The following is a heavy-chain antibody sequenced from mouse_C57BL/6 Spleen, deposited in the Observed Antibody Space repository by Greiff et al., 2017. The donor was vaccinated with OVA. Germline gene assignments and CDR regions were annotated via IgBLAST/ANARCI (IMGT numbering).Heavy chain of an antibody. CDR2: IDPSDSYT. V-gene: IGHV1-50*01. CDR3: ARRYDPYYYAMDD. D-gene: IGHD2-3*01. J-gene: IGHJ4*01. Sequence: QVQLQQPGAELVKPGASVTLSCKASGYTFTSYWMQWVKQRPGQGLEWIGEIDPSDSYTNYNQKFKGKATLTVDTSSSTAYMQLSSLTSEDSAVYYGARRYDPYYYAMDDWGQGTSVTVSS. CDR1: GYTFTSYW.